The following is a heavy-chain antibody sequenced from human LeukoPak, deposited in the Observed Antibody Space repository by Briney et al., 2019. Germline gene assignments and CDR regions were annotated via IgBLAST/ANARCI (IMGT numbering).Heavy chain of an antibody. V-gene: IGHV1-18*01. J-gene: IGHJ6*03. Sequence: ASVKVSCKASGYTFTSYGISGVRQAPGQGVEWMGWISALNGKTNNAQKLQGRATMTTDTSTSTASMELRSLRSDDPAVYYCARDLRRFVEWLPDYYYYMDVWGKGTTVTVSS. CDR1: GYTFTSYG. D-gene: IGHD3-3*01. CDR3: ARDLRRFVEWLPDYYYYMDV. CDR2: ISALNGKT.